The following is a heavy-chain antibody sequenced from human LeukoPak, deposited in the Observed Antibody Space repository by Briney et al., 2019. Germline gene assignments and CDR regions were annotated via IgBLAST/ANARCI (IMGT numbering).Heavy chain of an antibody. D-gene: IGHD4-23*01. V-gene: IGHV4-34*01. Sequence: KPSETLSLTCAVYGGSFSGYYWSWIRQPPGKGLEWIGEINHSGSTNYNPSLKSRVTISVDTSKNQFSLKLSSVTAADTAVYYCARVSRGGNFDYWGQGTLVTVSS. J-gene: IGHJ4*02. CDR3: ARVSRGGNFDY. CDR1: GGSFSGYY. CDR2: INHSGST.